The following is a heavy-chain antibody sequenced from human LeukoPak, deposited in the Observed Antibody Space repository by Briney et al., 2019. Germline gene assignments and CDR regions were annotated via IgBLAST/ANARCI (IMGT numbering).Heavy chain of an antibody. J-gene: IGHJ4*02. V-gene: IGHV3-15*01. CDR3: TTDGGITIRPLFDF. D-gene: IGHD1-14*01. CDR1: GITFTSAW. Sequence: TAGGSLRLSCAASGITFTSAWMGGVRQAPGKGLERVGRIKSKTDGGTTDYAAPVRGRFTISTDDSKIMSYLQMNNLKIEDTAVYYCTTDGGITIRPLFDFCGQGTLVTVSS. CDR2: IKSKTDGGTT.